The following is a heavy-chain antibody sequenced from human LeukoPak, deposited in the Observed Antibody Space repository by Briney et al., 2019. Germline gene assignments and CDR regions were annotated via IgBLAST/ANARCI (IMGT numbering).Heavy chain of an antibody. CDR2: IHHSGIT. CDR3: ARVTGRYYYGSGSYYPYYYMDV. D-gene: IGHD3-10*01. J-gene: IGHJ6*03. CDR1: DYSISNTYY. Sequence: PSETLSLTCTVSDYSISNTYYWGWIRQPPGKGLEWIGNIHHSGITNYNPSLKSRVTISVDTSKNQFSLKLSSVTAADTAVYYCARVTGRYYYGSGSYYPYYYMDVWGKGTTVTVSS. V-gene: IGHV4-38-2*02.